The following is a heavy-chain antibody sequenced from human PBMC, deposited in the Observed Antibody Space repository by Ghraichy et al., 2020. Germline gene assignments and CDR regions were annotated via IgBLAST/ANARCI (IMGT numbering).Heavy chain of an antibody. CDR1: GFTFSNFN. CDR2: ISSSGTYM. V-gene: IGHV3-21*01. CDR3: ARQGNCCGDCYSFLQY. Sequence: GESLNISCAASGFTFSNFNMNWVRQAPGKGLEWVSSISSSGTYMHYADSVTGRFTISRDNAKKSVYLRIDSLRAEDTAVYYCARQGNCCGDCYSFLQYWGQATLVTVSS. J-gene: IGHJ4*02. D-gene: IGHD2-21*02.